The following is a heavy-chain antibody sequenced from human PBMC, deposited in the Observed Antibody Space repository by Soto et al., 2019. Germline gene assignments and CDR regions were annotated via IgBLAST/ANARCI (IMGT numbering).Heavy chain of an antibody. D-gene: IGHD4-17*01. Sequence: SETLSLTCTVSGGSISSVGYYWSWIRQHPGKGLEWIGYIYYSGSTYYNPSLKSRVTISVDTSKNQFSLKLSSVTAADTAVYYCAREDYGGNSGYFQHWGQGTLVTVSS. V-gene: IGHV4-31*03. CDR2: IYYSGST. CDR1: GGSISSVGYY. CDR3: AREDYGGNSGYFQH. J-gene: IGHJ1*01.